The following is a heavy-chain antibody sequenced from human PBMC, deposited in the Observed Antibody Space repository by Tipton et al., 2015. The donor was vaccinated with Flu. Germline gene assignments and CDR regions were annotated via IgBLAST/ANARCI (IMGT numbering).Heavy chain of an antibody. D-gene: IGHD6-19*01. CDR3: AKITFGWVAS. V-gene: IGHV4-39*07. CDR1: DGPITSSSYY. Sequence: TLSLTCSVSDGPITSSSYYWGWIRQPPGRSLEWVGSVYYTGYPYYNPYLKSRLAMSIDTSNSQFSLRLSSMSAADTAVYYCAKITFGWVASWAQGILVTVS. CDR2: VYYTGYP. J-gene: IGHJ5*02.